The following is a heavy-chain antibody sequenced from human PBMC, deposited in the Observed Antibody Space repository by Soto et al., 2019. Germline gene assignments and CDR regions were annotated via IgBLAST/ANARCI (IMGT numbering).Heavy chain of an antibody. CDR2: IKQDGSQI. Sequence: GGSLRLSCAASGFPYSNYWMTWVRQAPGKGLEWVTNIKQDGSQIYYVDSVKGRFTVSRDNAKNSLYLQMNSLRAEDTAVYYCARIGYSSSSLDFWGQGTLVTVSS. J-gene: IGHJ4*02. CDR3: ARIGYSSSSLDF. V-gene: IGHV3-7*02. CDR1: GFPYSNYW. D-gene: IGHD5-18*01.